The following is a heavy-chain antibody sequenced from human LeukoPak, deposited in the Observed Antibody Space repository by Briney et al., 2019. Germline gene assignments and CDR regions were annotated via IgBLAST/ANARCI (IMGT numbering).Heavy chain of an antibody. Sequence: GGSLRLSCAASGFTFSSYAMSWVRQAPGQGLEWVSAISGSGGSTYYADSVKGRFTISRDNSKNTLYPQMNSLRAEDTAVYYCAKSGGYCSGGSCKNWNIFDYWGQGTLVTVSS. V-gene: IGHV3-23*01. J-gene: IGHJ4*02. CDR1: GFTFSSYA. D-gene: IGHD2-15*01. CDR2: ISGSGGST. CDR3: AKSGGYCSGGSCKNWNIFDY.